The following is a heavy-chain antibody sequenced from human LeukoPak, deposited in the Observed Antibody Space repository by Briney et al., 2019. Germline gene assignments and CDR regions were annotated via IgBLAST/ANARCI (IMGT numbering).Heavy chain of an antibody. CDR2: IYTSGST. V-gene: IGHV4-4*07. CDR1: GFTFSSYA. J-gene: IGHJ5*02. CDR3: ARDDWLNWFDP. D-gene: IGHD3-9*01. Sequence: LRLSCAASGFTFSSYAMSWIRQPAGKGLEWIGRIYTSGSTNYNPSLKSRVTMSVDTSKNQFSLKLSSVTAADTAVYYCARDDWLNWFDPWGQGTLVTVSS.